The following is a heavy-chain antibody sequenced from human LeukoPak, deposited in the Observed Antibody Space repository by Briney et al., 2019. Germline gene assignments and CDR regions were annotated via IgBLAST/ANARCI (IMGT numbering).Heavy chain of an antibody. V-gene: IGHV3-21*01. CDR1: GFTFSSYS. CDR3: ARDPRTMLDFDY. CDR2: ISSSSSYI. D-gene: IGHD3-10*02. J-gene: IGHJ4*02. Sequence: GGSLRLSCAASGFTFSSYSMNWVRQAPGKGLEWVSSISSSSSYIYYADSVKGRFTISRDNAKNSLYLQMNSLRAEDTAVYYCARDPRTMLDFDYWGQGTLVTVSS.